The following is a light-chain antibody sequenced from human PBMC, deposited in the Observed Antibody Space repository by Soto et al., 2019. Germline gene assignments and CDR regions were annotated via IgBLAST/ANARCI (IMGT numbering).Light chain of an antibody. CDR1: SSDVGGYNY. V-gene: IGLV2-8*01. CDR2: EVS. Sequence: QSALTQPPSASGSPGQSVTISCTGTSSDVGGYNYVSWYQQHPGKAPKLMIYEVSKRPSGVPDRFSGSKSGNTASLTVSGLHAEDEDDYYCSSYAGSNTYVFGTGTKLTVL. J-gene: IGLJ1*01. CDR3: SSYAGSNTYV.